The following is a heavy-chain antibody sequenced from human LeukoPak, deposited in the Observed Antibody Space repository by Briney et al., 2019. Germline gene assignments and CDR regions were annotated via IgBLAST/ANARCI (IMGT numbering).Heavy chain of an antibody. CDR2: INHSGST. CDR1: GGSFSGYY. D-gene: IGHD6-19*01. CDR3: ASYSSGWSQHYHYMDV. J-gene: IGHJ6*03. Sequence: ETLSLTCAVYGGSFSGYYWSWIRQPPGKGLEWIGEINHSGSTNYNPSLKSRVTISVDTSKNQFSLKLSSVTAADTAVYYYASYSSGWSQHYHYMDVWGKGTTVTVSS. V-gene: IGHV4-34*01.